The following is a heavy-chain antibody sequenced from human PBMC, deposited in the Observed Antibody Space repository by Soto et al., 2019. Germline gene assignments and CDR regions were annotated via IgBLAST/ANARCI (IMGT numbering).Heavy chain of an antibody. CDR3: ARVISISWFPEQGGFAY. V-gene: IGHV4-31*03. CDR1: GASISSDGYY. D-gene: IGHD6-13*01. J-gene: IGHJ4*02. CDR2: IYYTGSP. Sequence: QVQLQESGPGLVKPSQTLSLTCSVSGASISSDGYYWNWIRQHPGKGLAWLGYIYYTGSPYYNPSLTRRVIISVATSRSQFSLKLNSVTAADTAVYYCARVISISWFPEQGGFAYWGQGALVTVSS.